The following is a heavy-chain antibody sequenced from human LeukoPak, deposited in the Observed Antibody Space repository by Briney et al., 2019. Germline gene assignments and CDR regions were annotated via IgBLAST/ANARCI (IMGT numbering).Heavy chain of an antibody. CDR2: ISDTGDST. J-gene: IGHJ4*02. CDR1: GFTFSKYG. Sequence: GGSLRLSCAASGFTFSKYGMTWVRQAPGKGLEWVSTISDTGDSTYYADSVKGRFTISRDNSENTLYLQMDGLRAEDTAIYFCATGAYCDHWGQGTLVTVSS. V-gene: IGHV3-23*01. CDR3: ATGAYCDH.